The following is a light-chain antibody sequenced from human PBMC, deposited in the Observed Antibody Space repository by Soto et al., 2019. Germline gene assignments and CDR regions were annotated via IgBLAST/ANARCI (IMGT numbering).Light chain of an antibody. V-gene: IGKV1-39*01. CDR1: QSINSY. J-gene: IGKJ2*01. Sequence: DIQMTQSPSSLSASVGDRVTITCRASQSINSYLNWYQQKPGKAPNLLIYAASSLQSGVPSRFSGSGSGTDFTLTISSLQPEDFATYYCQQSYSTLPAFGQGTKLEIK. CDR2: AAS. CDR3: QQSYSTLPA.